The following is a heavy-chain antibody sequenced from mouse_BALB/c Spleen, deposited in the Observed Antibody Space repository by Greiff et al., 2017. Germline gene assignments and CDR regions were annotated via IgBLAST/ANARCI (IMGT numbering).Heavy chain of an antibody. V-gene: IGHV1S81*02. D-gene: IGHD2-14*01. CDR3: TRRYRYYYAMDY. J-gene: IGHJ4*01. CDR1: GYTFTSYY. Sequence: VQLQQSGAELVKPGASVKLSCKASGYTFTSYYMYWVKQRPGQGLEWIGEINPSNGGTNFNEKFKSKATLTVDKSSSTAYMQLSSLTSEDSAVYYCTRRYRYYYAMDYWGQGTSVTVSS. CDR2: INPSNGGT.